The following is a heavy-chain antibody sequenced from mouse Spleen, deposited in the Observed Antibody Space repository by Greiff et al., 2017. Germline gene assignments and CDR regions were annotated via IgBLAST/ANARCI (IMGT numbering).Heavy chain of an antibody. CDR2: ISSGGGNT. D-gene: IGHD1-2*01. V-gene: IGHV5-9-3*01. CDR3: ARHGITTATRYYFDY. Sequence: EVQGVESGGGLVKLGGSLKLSCAASGFTFSSYAMSWVRQTPEKRLEWVATISSGGGNTYYPDSVKGRFTISRDNAKNTLYLQMSSLKSEDTAMYYCARHGITTATRYYFDYWGQGTTLTVSS. J-gene: IGHJ2*01. CDR1: GFTFSSYA.